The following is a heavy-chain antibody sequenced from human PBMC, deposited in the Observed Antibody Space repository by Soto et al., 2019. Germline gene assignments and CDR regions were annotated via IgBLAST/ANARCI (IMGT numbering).Heavy chain of an antibody. CDR1: GFTFNSYS. V-gene: IGHV3-21*01. CDR2: ISSFSNYM. D-gene: IGHD3-10*01. CDR3: ARVQWFGMDGRY. Sequence: PGGSLRLSCAVSGFTFNSYSMNWVRQAPGEGLEWVSSISSFSNYMYYTDSVKGRFTISRDNARNSLYLQMNSLRAEDTAVYYCARVQWFGMDGRYWGQGTLVTVSS. J-gene: IGHJ4*02.